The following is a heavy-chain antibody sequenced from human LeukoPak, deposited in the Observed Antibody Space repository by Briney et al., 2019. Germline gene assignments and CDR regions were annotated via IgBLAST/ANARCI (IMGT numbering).Heavy chain of an antibody. CDR2: FDPEDGET. Sequence: ASVKVSCKVSGYTLTELSMHWVRQAPGKGLEWMGGFDPEDGETIYAQKFQGRVTMTEDTSTDTAYMELSSLRSEATAVYYCATGTNWNDPRFDYWGQGTLVTVSS. V-gene: IGHV1-24*01. J-gene: IGHJ4*02. D-gene: IGHD1-1*01. CDR1: GYTLTELS. CDR3: ATGTNWNDPRFDY.